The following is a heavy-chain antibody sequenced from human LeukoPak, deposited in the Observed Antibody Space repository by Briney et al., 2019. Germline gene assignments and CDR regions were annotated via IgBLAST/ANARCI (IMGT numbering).Heavy chain of an antibody. J-gene: IGHJ4*02. Sequence: GGSLRLSRAASGFTFSSYAMHWVRQAPGKGLEWVAVISYDGSNKYYADSVKGRFTISRDNSKNTLYLQMNSLRAEDTAVYYCARDPNPRDGYTYYFDYWGQGTLVTVSS. CDR2: ISYDGSNK. CDR1: GFTFSSYA. CDR3: ARDPNPRDGYTYYFDY. D-gene: IGHD5-24*01. V-gene: IGHV3-30*04.